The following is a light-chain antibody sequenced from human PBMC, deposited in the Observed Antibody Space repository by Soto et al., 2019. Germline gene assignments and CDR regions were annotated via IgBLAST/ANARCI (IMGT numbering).Light chain of an antibody. V-gene: IGLV1-40*01. CDR2: GNS. Sequence: QPVLTQPPSVSGAPGQRVTISCTGSSSNIGAGYDVHWYQQLPGTAPKLLIHGNSNRPSGVPDRFSGSKSGTSASLAITGLQAEDEADYYCQSYYSSLSGAVFGGGTKLTVL. CDR1: SSNIGAGYD. CDR3: QSYYSSLSGAV. J-gene: IGLJ2*01.